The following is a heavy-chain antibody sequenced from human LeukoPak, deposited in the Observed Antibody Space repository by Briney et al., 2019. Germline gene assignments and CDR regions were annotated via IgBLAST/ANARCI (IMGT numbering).Heavy chain of an antibody. CDR1: GFTLRDYW. CDR2: IKRDGSEK. J-gene: IGHJ4*02. V-gene: IGHV3-7*01. CDR3: ARSYCSGGTCYRGDY. Sequence: GGSLRLSCAASGFTLRDYWMSWVRQAPGKGLEWLANIKRDGSEKYYVDSVKGRFTIPRDNAENSLYLQMNSLRAEDTAVYYCARSYCSGGTCYRGDYWGQGTLVTVSS. D-gene: IGHD2-15*01.